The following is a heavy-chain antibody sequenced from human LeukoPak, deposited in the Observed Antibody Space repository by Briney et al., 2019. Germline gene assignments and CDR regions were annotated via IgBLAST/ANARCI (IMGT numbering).Heavy chain of an antibody. CDR2: IKSNSAGGTT. D-gene: IGHD6-13*01. CDR1: GFTFSAAY. J-gene: IGHJ4*02. CDR3: STDAGFDSRWYNY. V-gene: IGHV3-15*01. Sequence: GGSLRLSCTISGFTFSAAYMIWVRQAPGKGLEWVGRIKSNSAGGTTDYASPVKCRFIISRDDSKATVYLQMNSLKTEHPAVYYCSTDAGFDSRWYNYWGQGTLVTVSS.